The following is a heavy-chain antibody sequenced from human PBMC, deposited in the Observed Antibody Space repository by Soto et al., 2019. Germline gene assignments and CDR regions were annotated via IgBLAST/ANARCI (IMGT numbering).Heavy chain of an antibody. CDR3: ARERITKHAFDI. D-gene: IGHD3-10*01. J-gene: IGHJ3*02. V-gene: IGHV4-38-2*02. Sequence: SETLSLTCAVSGYSISSGYYWGWIRQPPGKGLEWIGSIYHSGSTYYNPSLKSRVTLSVDTSKNQFSLKLSSVTAADTAVYYCARERITKHAFDIWGQGAMVTVSS. CDR1: GYSISSGYY. CDR2: IYHSGST.